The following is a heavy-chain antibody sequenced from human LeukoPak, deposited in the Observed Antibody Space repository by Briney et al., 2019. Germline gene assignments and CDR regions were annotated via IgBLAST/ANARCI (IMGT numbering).Heavy chain of an antibody. CDR2: VRRKDYNYAT. V-gene: IGHV3-73*01. CDR3: ARQGPNWNDDFDY. D-gene: IGHD1-1*01. J-gene: IGHJ4*02. CDR1: GFTFSDSV. Sequence: PGGSLRLSCAGSGFTFSDSVMHWVRQASGKGLEWVGQVRRKDYNYATAYAESAKCRFTITRDDSKNTAYLQVNNLKTGDTAVYYCARQGPNWNDDFDYWGEGTLVTVSS.